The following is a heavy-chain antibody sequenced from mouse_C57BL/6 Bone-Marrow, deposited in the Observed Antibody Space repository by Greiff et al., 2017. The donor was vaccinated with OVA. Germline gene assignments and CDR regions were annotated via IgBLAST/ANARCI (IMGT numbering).Heavy chain of an antibody. D-gene: IGHD2-10*02. Sequence: QVQLKESGAELVRPGTSVKMSCKASGYTFTNYWIGWAKQRPGHGLEWIGDIYPGGGYTNYNEKFKGKATLTADKSSSTAYMQFSSLTSEDSAIYYCAVWHFDYWGQGTTLTVSS. CDR2: IYPGGGYT. CDR1: GYTFTNYW. CDR3: AVWHFDY. V-gene: IGHV1-63*01. J-gene: IGHJ2*01.